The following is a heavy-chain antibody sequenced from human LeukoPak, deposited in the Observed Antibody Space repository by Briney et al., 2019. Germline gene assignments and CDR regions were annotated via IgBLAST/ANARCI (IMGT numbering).Heavy chain of an antibody. Sequence: PSETLSLTCTVSGGSITNHYWTWIRQPPGKGLEWIGYIYYSGSTNYNPSLKSRVTISVDTSKNQFSLKLSSVTAADTAVYYCARQPYYYGSGSYSRFYYFDYWGQGTLVTVSS. CDR3: ARQPYYYGSGSYSRFYYFDY. CDR2: IYYSGST. V-gene: IGHV4-59*08. CDR1: GGSITNHY. D-gene: IGHD3-10*01. J-gene: IGHJ4*02.